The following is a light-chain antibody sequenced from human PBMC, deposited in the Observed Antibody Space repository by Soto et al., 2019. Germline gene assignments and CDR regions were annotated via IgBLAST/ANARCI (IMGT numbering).Light chain of an antibody. CDR2: GAS. CDR1: QSISTY. J-gene: IGKJ1*01. V-gene: IGKV1-39*01. CDR3: QQSFSIPKT. Sequence: DIQLTQSPSSLSASVGDRVTITCQAGQSISTYINWYQHKPGEAPQLLIYGASSLQSGVPSRFSGSGSGADFILFISSLQPEDFATYYSQQSFSIPKTFGQGTKV.